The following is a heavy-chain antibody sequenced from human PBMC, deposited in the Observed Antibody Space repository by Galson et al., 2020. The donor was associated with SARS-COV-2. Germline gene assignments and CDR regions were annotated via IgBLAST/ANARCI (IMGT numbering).Heavy chain of an antibody. CDR2: TYYSGST. D-gene: IGHD3-22*01. CDR3: ARHKYDSSGYYSFVVFEI. V-gene: IGHV4-59*13. CDR1: GGSISSYY. Sequence: SETLSLTCTVSGGSISSYYWSWIRQPPGKGLEWNWSTYYSGSTHYHPSLKSRAPISVATTKNQFSLKLSSVTPAERAVYYGARHKYDSSGYYSFVVFEIWGQGTMVTVSS. J-gene: IGHJ3*02.